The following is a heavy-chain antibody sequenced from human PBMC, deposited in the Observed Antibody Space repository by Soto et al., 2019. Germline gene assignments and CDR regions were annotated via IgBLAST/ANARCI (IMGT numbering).Heavy chain of an antibody. J-gene: IGHJ4*02. CDR1: GITFSSYA. CDR3: ASPYGSGSYYEPTFDY. Sequence: XGSLKLSCAASGITFSSYAMHWVRQAPGKGLEWVAVISYDGSNKYYADSVKGRFTISRDNSKNTLYLQMNSLRAEDTAVYYCASPYGSGSYYEPTFDYWGQGTLVTVSS. D-gene: IGHD3-10*01. CDR2: ISYDGSNK. V-gene: IGHV3-30-3*01.